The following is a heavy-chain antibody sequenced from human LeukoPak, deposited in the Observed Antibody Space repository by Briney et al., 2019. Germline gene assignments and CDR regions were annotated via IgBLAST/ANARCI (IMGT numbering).Heavy chain of an antibody. CDR2: ISWDGGST. V-gene: IGHV3-43D*03. CDR3: AKDNRERVATITYFPDY. CDR1: GFTFDDYA. J-gene: IGHJ4*02. D-gene: IGHD5-12*01. Sequence: PGGSLRLSCAASGFTFDDYAMHWVRQAPGKGLEWVSLISWDGGSTYYADSVKGRFTISRDNSKNSLYLQMNSLRAEDTALYYCAKDNRERVATITYFPDYWGQGTLVTVSS.